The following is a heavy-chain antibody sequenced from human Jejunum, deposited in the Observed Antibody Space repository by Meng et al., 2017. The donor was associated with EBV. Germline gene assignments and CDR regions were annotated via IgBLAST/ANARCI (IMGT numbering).Heavy chain of an antibody. V-gene: IGHV4-61*01. CDR2: IYYSGST. J-gene: IGHJ4*02. CDR1: GGSVNSGNVY. Sequence: QRPLPESGPGLVKPSETLSLTCTVTGGSVNSGNVYWSWIRQPPGKGLEWIGYIYYSGSTNYIPSLKSRVTISLDTSKNQFSLKLSSVTAADTAVYYCAGLRYSGYDRAFDYWGQGALVTVSS. CDR3: AGLRYSGYDRAFDY. D-gene: IGHD5-12*01.